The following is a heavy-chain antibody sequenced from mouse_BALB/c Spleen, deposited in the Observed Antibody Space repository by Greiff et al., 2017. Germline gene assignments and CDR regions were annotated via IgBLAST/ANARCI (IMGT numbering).Heavy chain of an antibody. D-gene: IGHD1-1*01. CDR3: ARHYYGSSYAMDY. CDR2: ISSGGGST. Sequence: EVQLLESGGGLVKPGGSLKLSCAASGFAFSSYDMSWVRQTPEKRLEWVAYISSGGGSTYYPDTVKGRFTISRDNAKNTLYLQMSSLKSEDTAMYYCARHYYGSSYAMDYWGQGTSVTVSS. J-gene: IGHJ4*01. V-gene: IGHV5-12-1*01. CDR1: GFAFSSYD.